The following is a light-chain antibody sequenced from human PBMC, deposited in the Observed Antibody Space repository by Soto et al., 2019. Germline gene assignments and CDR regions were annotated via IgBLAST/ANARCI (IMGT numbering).Light chain of an antibody. Sequence: DMQMTLSPSSLSASVGDRVSIICQASQDINNYLNWYQQKPGKAPKLLISDASNLETGVPSTFGGGGSGTDFTFTISSLQPEDIATYYGQQYGSLPLTFGGGTKVDIK. CDR1: QDINNY. CDR2: DAS. CDR3: QQYGSLPLT. J-gene: IGKJ4*01. V-gene: IGKV1-33*01.